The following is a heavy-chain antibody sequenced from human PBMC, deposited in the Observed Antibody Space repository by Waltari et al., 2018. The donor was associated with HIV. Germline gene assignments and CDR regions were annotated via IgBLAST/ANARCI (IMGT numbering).Heavy chain of an antibody. CDR2: INHSGST. V-gene: IGHV4-34*01. CDR1: GGSFSGYY. D-gene: IGHD2-15*01. CDR3: ARGEDDIVVVVAARMFDY. Sequence: QVQLQQWGAGLLKPSETLSLTCAVYGGSFSGYYWSWIRQPPGKGLEWIGEINHSGSTNYNPSLKGRVTISVDTAKNQFSLKLSAVTAADTAVYYCARGEDDIVVVVAARMFDYWGQGTLVTVSS. J-gene: IGHJ4*02.